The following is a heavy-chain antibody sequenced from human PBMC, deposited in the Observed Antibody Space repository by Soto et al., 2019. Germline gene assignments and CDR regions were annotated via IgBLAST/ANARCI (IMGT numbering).Heavy chain of an antibody. Sequence: PGGSLRLSCAASGFTFSSYAMSWVRQAPGKGLDWVSSTSSNGAATYYGDSVRGRFTFSRDNSKNMLYLQMNSLTAGDTAVYYCAKISVASNTEYWGQGNQVTVS. V-gene: IGHV3-23*01. CDR3: AKISVASNTEY. J-gene: IGHJ4*02. CDR2: TSSNGAAT. CDR1: GFTFSSYA. D-gene: IGHD5-12*01.